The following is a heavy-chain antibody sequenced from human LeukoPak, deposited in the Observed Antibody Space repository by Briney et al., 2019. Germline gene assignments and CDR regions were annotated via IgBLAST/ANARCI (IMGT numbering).Heavy chain of an antibody. CDR1: GGSISGHY. CDR3: ARFGVDYDMDV. CDR2: IHYSGKA. D-gene: IGHD3-16*01. J-gene: IGHJ6*02. Sequence: SETLSLTCTVSGGSISGHYWTWVRQPPGEGLEWIGQIHYSGKADYNPSLRSRITISVDTSKNQMSLKVTSVTAAHTAVYYCARFGVDYDMDVWGQGTTVTVS. V-gene: IGHV4-59*11.